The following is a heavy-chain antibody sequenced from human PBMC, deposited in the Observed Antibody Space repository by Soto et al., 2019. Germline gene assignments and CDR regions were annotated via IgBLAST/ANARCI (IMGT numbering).Heavy chain of an antibody. CDR3: GRVDELRVTGGWYERGNFDY. CDR2: INQEGTEK. Sequence: EVQLLESGGTLVAPGESLRLSCAASGFTFSRYWLTWVRQAPGKGLEWVANINQEGTEKNYEDSLKGRFTISRDNAKSSLSLQMNSLRVEDTAMYYCGRVDELRVTGGWYERGNFDYWGQGTQVIVSS. CDR1: GFTFSRYW. V-gene: IGHV3-7*03. J-gene: IGHJ4*02. D-gene: IGHD6-19*01.